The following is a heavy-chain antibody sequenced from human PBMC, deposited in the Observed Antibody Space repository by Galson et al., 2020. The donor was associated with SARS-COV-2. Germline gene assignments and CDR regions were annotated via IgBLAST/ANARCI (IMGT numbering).Heavy chain of an antibody. CDR3: ARDQGTSYCSGGNCYEVFGIDY. CDR2: IYYSGDT. Sequence: PSETLSLTCNVSGGSISTDYYYWSWIRQPPGKGLEWIGCIYYSGDTFYNPSLKSRVSMSVDSSKNQFSLKLTSVTAADTAVYFCARDQGTSYCSGGNCYEVFGIDYWGRGTLVTVSS. V-gene: IGHV4-30-4*01. D-gene: IGHD2-15*01. CDR1: GGSISTDYYY. J-gene: IGHJ4*02.